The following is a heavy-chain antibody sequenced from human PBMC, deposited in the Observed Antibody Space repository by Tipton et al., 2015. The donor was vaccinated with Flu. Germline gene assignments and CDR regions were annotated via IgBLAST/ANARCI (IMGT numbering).Heavy chain of an antibody. CDR3: ARAGSTVTRYFDN. J-gene: IGHJ4*02. CDR2: IYHSGST. CDR1: GATISSGYYY. D-gene: IGHD4-23*01. V-gene: IGHV4-31*03. Sequence: LRLSCTVSGATISSGYYYWTWIRQHPGKGLEWIGYIYHSGSTYYNPSLKGRVFISVDTSKNQLFLNLTSVTAADTAVYYCARAGSTVTRYFDNWGQGTLVTVSP.